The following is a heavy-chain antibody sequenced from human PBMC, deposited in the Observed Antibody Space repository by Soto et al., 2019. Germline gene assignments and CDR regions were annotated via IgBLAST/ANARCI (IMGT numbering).Heavy chain of an antibody. CDR1: GFTFSSYG. Sequence: GGSLRLSCAASGFTFSSYGMHWVRQAPGKGLEWVAVISYDGSSKYYLDSVKGRFTISRDNTKNTLYLQMNSLRTEDTALYYCARDYGSSWSLYYSYYGIDVWGQGTSVTVSS. CDR2: ISYDGSSK. CDR3: ARDYGSSWSLYYSYYGIDV. V-gene: IGHV3-30*03. J-gene: IGHJ6*02. D-gene: IGHD6-13*01.